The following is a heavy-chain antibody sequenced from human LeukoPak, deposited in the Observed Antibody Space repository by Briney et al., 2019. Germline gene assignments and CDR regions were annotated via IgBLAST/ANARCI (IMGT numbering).Heavy chain of an antibody. CDR3: MRETLNWFDP. CDR2: IHPNSGGT. CDR1: GYTFTGDY. V-gene: IGHV1-2*06. Sequence: GASVKVSCKASGYTFTGDYMHWVRQAPGQGLEWMGRIHPNSGGTKYAQKFQGRVTMTRDTSIATAYMELSRLRSDDTAVYYCMRETLNWFDPWGQGTLVTVSS. J-gene: IGHJ5*02.